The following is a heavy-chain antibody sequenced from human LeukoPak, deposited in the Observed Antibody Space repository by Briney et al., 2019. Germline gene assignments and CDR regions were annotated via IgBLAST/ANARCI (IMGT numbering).Heavy chain of an antibody. J-gene: IGHJ4*02. V-gene: IGHV3-21*04. D-gene: IGHD3-3*01. Sequence: GGSLRLSCAASGFTFSSYSMNWVRQAPGKGLEWVSSISSSSSYIYYADSVKGRFTISRDNSKNTLYLQMNSLRAEDTAVYYCAKALSFGVSYYFDYWGQGTLVTVSS. CDR3: AKALSFGVSYYFDY. CDR1: GFTFSSYS. CDR2: ISSSSSYI.